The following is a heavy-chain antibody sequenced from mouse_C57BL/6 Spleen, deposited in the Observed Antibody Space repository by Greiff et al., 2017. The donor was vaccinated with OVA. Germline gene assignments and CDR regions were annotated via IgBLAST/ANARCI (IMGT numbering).Heavy chain of an antibody. J-gene: IGHJ4*01. D-gene: IGHD2-10*02. CDR1: GYTFTSYG. Sequence: QVQLQQSGAELARPGASVKLSCKASGYTFTSYGISWVKQRTGQGLEWIGEIYPRSGNTYYNEKFKGKATLTADKSSSTAYMELRSLTSEDSAVYFWARQYGNYVGMDYWGQGTSVTVSS. CDR3: ARQYGNYVGMDY. CDR2: IYPRSGNT. V-gene: IGHV1-81*01.